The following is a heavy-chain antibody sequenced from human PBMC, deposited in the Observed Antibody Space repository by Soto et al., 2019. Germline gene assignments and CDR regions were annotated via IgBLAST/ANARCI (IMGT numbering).Heavy chain of an antibody. D-gene: IGHD3-22*01. CDR1: GGSISSYY. CDR2: IYYSGST. Sequence: SETLSLTCTVSGGSISSYYWSWIRQPPGKGLEWIGYIYYSGSTNYNPSLKSRVTISVDTSKNQFSLKLSSVTAADTAVYYCASGLGPYYYDRSGSYVDYWGQGTLVTVSS. V-gene: IGHV4-59*01. J-gene: IGHJ4*02. CDR3: ASGLGPYYYDRSGSYVDY.